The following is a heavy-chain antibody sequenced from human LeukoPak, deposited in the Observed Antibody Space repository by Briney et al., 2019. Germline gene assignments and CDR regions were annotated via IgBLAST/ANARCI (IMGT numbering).Heavy chain of an antibody. J-gene: IGHJ5*02. Sequence: SETLSVTCTVSGGSISSGDYYGSWIRQPPGKGLEWIGYIYYSGSTYYNPSLKSRVTISVDTSKNQFSLKLSSVTAADTAVYYCARDGILNWFDPWGQGTLVTVSS. CDR2: IYYSGST. CDR3: ARDGILNWFDP. D-gene: IGHD1-26*01. V-gene: IGHV4-30-4*01. CDR1: GGSISSGDYY.